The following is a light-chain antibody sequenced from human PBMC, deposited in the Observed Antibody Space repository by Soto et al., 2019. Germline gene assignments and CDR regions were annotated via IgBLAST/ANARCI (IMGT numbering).Light chain of an antibody. CDR3: SSYTSSSTYV. J-gene: IGLJ1*01. V-gene: IGLV2-14*01. Sequence: QSALTQPASVSGSPGQSITISCTGTSSDVGGYNYVSWYQQHPGEAPKLMIYDVSNRPSGVSNRFSGSKSGNTASLTISGLQAEDEADDYCSSYTSSSTYVFGTGTKVTVL. CDR2: DVS. CDR1: SSDVGGYNY.